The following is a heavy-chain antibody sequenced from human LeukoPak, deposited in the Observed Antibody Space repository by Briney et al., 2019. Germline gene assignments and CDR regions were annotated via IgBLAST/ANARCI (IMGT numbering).Heavy chain of an antibody. J-gene: IGHJ2*01. CDR1: GGTFSSYA. CDR3: ARGGLDVTMVRGVIIPGQYWYFDL. D-gene: IGHD3-10*01. Sequence: GASVKVSCKASGGTFSSYAISWVRQAPGQGLEWMGGIIPIFGTANYAQKFQGRVTITADESTSTAYMELSSLRSEDTAVYYCARGGLDVTMVRGVIIPGQYWYFDLWGRGTLVTVSS. CDR2: IIPIFGTA. V-gene: IGHV1-69*01.